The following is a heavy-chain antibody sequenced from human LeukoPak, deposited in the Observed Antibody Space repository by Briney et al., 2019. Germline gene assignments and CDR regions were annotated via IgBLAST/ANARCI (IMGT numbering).Heavy chain of an antibody. CDR2: IYYSGST. CDR3: ARDSYGDYR. V-gene: IGHV4-39*07. CDR1: GVSISSSSYY. Sequence: SETLSLTCTVSGVSISSSSYYWGWIRQPPGKGLEWIGRIYYSGSTYYNPSLKSRVTISLDTSKNQFSLKLTSVTAADTAVYYCARDSYGDYRWGQGTLVTVSS. J-gene: IGHJ4*02. D-gene: IGHD4-17*01.